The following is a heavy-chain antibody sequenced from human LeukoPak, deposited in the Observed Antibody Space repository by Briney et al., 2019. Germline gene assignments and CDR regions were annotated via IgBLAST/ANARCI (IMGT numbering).Heavy chain of an antibody. CDR2: ISDNGGST. V-gene: IGHV3-23*01. CDR3: AKKDSSTWYDY. Sequence: PGGSLRLSCAASGFTFSSYAMGWVRQARGKGLEWVSTISDNGGSTYYADSVTGRFTISRDNSKNTLYLQMNSLRAEDTAIYFCAKKDSSTWYDYWGQGTLVTVSS. J-gene: IGHJ4*02. D-gene: IGHD6-13*01. CDR1: GFTFSSYA.